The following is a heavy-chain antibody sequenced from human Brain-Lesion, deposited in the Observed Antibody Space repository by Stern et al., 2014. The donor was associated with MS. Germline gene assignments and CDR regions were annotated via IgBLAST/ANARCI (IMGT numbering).Heavy chain of an antibody. CDR2: IKDDGTEK. Sequence: EVQLVESGGGLVQPGGSLKISCTAAGFTFGNYWMTWVRQTPGKGLEGVGNIKDDGTEKNYVASLKGRFTISTAKATTALSRQRNSLRVEDTGLYYCARVYNTIYGIVTQRGSGMDVWGQGTTVIVSS. V-gene: IGHV3-7*01. J-gene: IGHJ6*02. CDR3: ARVYNTIYGIVTQRGSGMDV. D-gene: IGHD3-3*01. CDR1: GFTFGNYW.